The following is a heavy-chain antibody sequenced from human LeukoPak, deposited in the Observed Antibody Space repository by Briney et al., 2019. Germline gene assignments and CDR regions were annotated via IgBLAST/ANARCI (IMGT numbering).Heavy chain of an antibody. D-gene: IGHD5-12*01. J-gene: IGHJ4*02. V-gene: IGHV3-15*01. CDR1: GFDFSFTW. Sequence: GGPLRLSCAASGFDFSFTWMSWVRQAPGKGLELVGRIKSKSSGGTIDYAAPVRGRFTISRDDTENMVFLQMSSLKTEDTAVYYCTTESGYKTARQRGFDSWGQGILVTVSS. CDR2: IKSKSSGGTI. CDR3: TTESGYKTARQRGFDS.